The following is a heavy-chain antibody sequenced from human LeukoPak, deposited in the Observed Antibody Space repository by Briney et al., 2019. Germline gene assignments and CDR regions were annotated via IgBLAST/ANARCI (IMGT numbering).Heavy chain of an antibody. CDR2: IYYSGST. CDR3: ARHASSSTSWLPA. D-gene: IGHD2-2*01. Sequence: SETLSLTCTVSGGSISSYYWSWIRQPPGKGLEWIANIYYSGSTNYNPSLKSRVTISIDTSKNQLSLKLGSVTAADTAVYYCARHASSSTSWLPAWGQGTLVTVSS. V-gene: IGHV4-59*08. J-gene: IGHJ5*02. CDR1: GGSISSYY.